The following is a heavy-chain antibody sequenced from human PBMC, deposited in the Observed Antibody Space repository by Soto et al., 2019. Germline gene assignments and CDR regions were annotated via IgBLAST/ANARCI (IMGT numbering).Heavy chain of an antibody. V-gene: IGHV4-59*01. CDR3: ARDHYGGNSGWFDP. Sequence: SETLSLTCAVYGGSFSGYYWSWIRQPPGKGLEWIGYIYYSGSTNYNPSLKSRVTISVDTSKNQFSLKLSSVTAADTAVYYCARDHYGGNSGWFDPWGQGTLVTVSS. CDR2: IYYSGST. D-gene: IGHD4-17*01. J-gene: IGHJ5*02. CDR1: GGSFSGYY.